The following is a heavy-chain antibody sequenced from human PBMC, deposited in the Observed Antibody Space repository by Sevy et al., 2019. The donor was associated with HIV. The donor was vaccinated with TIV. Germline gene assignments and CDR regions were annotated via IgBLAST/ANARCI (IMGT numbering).Heavy chain of an antibody. CDR1: GGSISSYY. J-gene: IGHJ3*02. CDR3: AREEVEAAFDI. CDR2: IYTSGST. D-gene: IGHD1-26*01. Sequence: SETLSLTCTVSGGSISSYYWSWIRQPAGKGLEWIGRIYTSGSTNYNPSLKSRVTMSVDTSKNQFSRMLSSVTAADTAVYYCAREEVEAAFDIWGQGTMVTVSS. V-gene: IGHV4-4*07.